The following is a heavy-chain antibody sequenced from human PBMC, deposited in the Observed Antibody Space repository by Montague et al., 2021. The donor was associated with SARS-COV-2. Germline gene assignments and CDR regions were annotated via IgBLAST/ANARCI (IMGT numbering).Heavy chain of an antibody. CDR3: ARALVPEEWLFGGDYYYYMDV. CDR2: IYYSGST. V-gene: IGHV4-59*07. D-gene: IGHD3-3*01. Sequence: SDTRSLTCTVSGGSISSYYWSWIRQPPGKGLEWIGYIYYSGSTNYNPSLKSRVTISVDTSKNQFSLKLSSVTAADTAVYYCARALVPEEWLFGGDYYYYMDVWGKGTTVTVSS. CDR1: GGSISSYY. J-gene: IGHJ6*03.